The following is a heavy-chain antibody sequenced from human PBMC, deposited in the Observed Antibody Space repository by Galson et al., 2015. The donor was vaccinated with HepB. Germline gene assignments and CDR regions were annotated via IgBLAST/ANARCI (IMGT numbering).Heavy chain of an antibody. CDR2: IYYSGST. Sequence: LSLTCTVSGGSISSGDYYWSWIRQPPGKGLEWIGYIYYSGSTYYNPSLKSRVTISVDTSKNQFSLKLSSVTAADTAVYYCAREEEGATVIDYWGQGTLVTVSS. CDR1: GGSISSGDYY. CDR3: AREEEGATVIDY. D-gene: IGHD1-26*01. V-gene: IGHV4-30-4*01. J-gene: IGHJ4*02.